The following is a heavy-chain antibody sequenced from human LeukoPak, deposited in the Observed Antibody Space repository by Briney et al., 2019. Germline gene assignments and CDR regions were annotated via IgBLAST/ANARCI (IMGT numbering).Heavy chain of an antibody. J-gene: IGHJ4*02. V-gene: IGHV3-23*01. CDR3: VKDYDSSGWSRRN. D-gene: IGHD3-22*01. CDR1: GFTFSTYA. Sequence: GGFLRLSCATSGFTFSTYAMNWVRQPPGKGLEWVSGIIRSGVSTHYADSVEGRFTISRDNSRNILYLQMNSLRAEDTAVYYCVKDYDSSGWSRRNWGQGTLVTVSS. CDR2: IIRSGVST.